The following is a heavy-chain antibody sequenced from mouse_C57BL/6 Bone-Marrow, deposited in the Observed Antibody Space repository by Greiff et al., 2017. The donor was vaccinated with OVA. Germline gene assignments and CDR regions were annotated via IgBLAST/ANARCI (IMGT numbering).Heavy chain of an antibody. D-gene: IGHD2-10*01. V-gene: IGHV1-20*01. CDR2: INPYNGDT. CDR3: AREGPYPLYFDY. CDR1: GYSFTGYF. J-gene: IGHJ2*01. Sequence: EVQLQQSGPELVKPGDSVKISCKASGYSFTGYFMNWVMQSHGKSLEWIGRINPYNGDTFYNQKFKGKATLTVDKSSSTAHMELRRLTSEDSAVYYCAREGPYPLYFDYWGQGTTLTVSS.